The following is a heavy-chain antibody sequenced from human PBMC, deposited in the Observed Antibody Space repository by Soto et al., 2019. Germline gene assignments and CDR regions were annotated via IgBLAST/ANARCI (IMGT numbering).Heavy chain of an antibody. CDR2: IYYSGST. Sequence: QLQLQESGPGLVKPSETLSLTCTVSGGSISSSSYYWGWIRQPPGKGLEWIGSIYYSGSTYYNPSLKSRVTIAVETSKNQSSLKLSSVTAADTAVYYCARQRYDSSGFPLGYWGQGTLVTVSS. CDR1: GGSISSSSYY. D-gene: IGHD3-22*01. CDR3: ARQRYDSSGFPLGY. V-gene: IGHV4-39*01. J-gene: IGHJ4*02.